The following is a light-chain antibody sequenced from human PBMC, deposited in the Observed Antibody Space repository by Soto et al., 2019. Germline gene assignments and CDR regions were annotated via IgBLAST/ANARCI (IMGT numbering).Light chain of an antibody. CDR2: GAS. CDR3: QQYGTSPPKYT. V-gene: IGKV3-20*01. CDR1: QSVSSSY. J-gene: IGKJ2*01. Sequence: EIVLTQSPGTLSLSPGERATLSCRASQSVSSSYLAWYQQKPGQAPRLLIYGASSRATGIPDRFSGSGSGTDFALTISRLEPEDFAVYYCQQYGTSPPKYTFGQGTDWRL.